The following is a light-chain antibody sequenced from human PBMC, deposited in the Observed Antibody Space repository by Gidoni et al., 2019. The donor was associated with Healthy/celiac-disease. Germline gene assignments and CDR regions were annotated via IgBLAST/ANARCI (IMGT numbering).Light chain of an antibody. Sequence: QSALTQPASVAGSAGPSLTISCTGTSSDVGGYNYVSWYQQHPGNAPKLMIYDVRNRPSWVSNRFSGSKSGNTASLTISGLQAEDEADYYCSSYTSSSTVVFGGGTKLTVL. V-gene: IGLV2-14*03. CDR1: SSDVGGYNY. J-gene: IGLJ2*01. CDR3: SSYTSSSTVV. CDR2: DVR.